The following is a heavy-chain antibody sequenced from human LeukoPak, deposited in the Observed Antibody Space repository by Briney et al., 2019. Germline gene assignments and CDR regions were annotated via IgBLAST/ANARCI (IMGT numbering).Heavy chain of an antibody. D-gene: IGHD5-18*01. Sequence: QPGGSLRLSCAASGFSFSTYEMNWVRQAPGKGLEWVSYISSCGRTIYYADSVKGRFTISRDNAKNSLYLQMNSLRAEDTAVYYCARDLLQSQLWLHGAFDIWGQGTMVTVS. CDR1: GFSFSTYE. J-gene: IGHJ3*02. V-gene: IGHV3-48*03. CDR2: ISSCGRTI. CDR3: ARDLLQSQLWLHGAFDI.